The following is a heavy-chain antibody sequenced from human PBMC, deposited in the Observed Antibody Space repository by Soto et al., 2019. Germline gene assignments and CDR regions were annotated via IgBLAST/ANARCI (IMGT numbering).Heavy chain of an antibody. Sequence: QVQLVQSGAEVKKPESSVKVSCKASGGTFSSYAISWVRQAPGQGLEWMGGIIPIFGTANYAQKFQGRVTITADESTSTAYMELSSLRSEDTAVYYCATPWDDYGDYGSPGGAFDIWGQGTMVTVSS. CDR1: GGTFSSYA. CDR2: IIPIFGTA. J-gene: IGHJ3*02. V-gene: IGHV1-69*01. D-gene: IGHD4-17*01. CDR3: ATPWDDYGDYGSPGGAFDI.